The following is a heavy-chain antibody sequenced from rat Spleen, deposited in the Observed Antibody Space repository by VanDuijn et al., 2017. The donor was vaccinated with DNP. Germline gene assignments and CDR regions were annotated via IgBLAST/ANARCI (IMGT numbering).Heavy chain of an antibody. CDR3: ARWTRYFDY. CDR1: DYSITSNY. D-gene: IGHD1-7*01. CDR2: ISYSGST. V-gene: IGHV3-1*01. Sequence: EVQLQESGPGLVKPSQSLSLTCSVTDYSITSNYWGWIRRFPGNKMEWIGHISYSGSTNYNPSLKSRVSITRDTSKNHFFLHLNSVTTEDTATYYCARWTRYFDYWGQGVMVTVSS. J-gene: IGHJ2*01.